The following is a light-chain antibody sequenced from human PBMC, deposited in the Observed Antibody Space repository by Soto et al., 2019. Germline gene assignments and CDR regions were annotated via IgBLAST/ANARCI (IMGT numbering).Light chain of an antibody. CDR3: QPNYSNRIFT. V-gene: IGKV1-39*01. J-gene: IGKJ2*01. CDR1: QSISSY. Sequence: DIQMTQSPSSLSASVGDRVTITCRASQSISSYLNWYQQKPGKAPKLLIYAASSLQSGVPSRFSGSGSGTDFPLTNRSLQTEDFATYHRQPNYSNRIFTFGQGNKLEIK. CDR2: AAS.